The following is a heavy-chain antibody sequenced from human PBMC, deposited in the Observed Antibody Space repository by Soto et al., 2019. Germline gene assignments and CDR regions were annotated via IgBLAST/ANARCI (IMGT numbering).Heavy chain of an antibody. J-gene: IGHJ4*02. V-gene: IGHV4-30-4*01. CDR1: GGSISSGDYY. D-gene: IGHD2-21*02. CDR3: ARAINCGGDCSDFDY. Sequence: SETLSLTCTVSGGSISSGDYYWSWIRQPPGKGLVCIGYIYYSGSTYYNPSLKSRVTISVDTSKNQFSLKLSSVTAADTAVYYCARAINCGGDCSDFDYWGQGTLVTVSS. CDR2: IYYSGST.